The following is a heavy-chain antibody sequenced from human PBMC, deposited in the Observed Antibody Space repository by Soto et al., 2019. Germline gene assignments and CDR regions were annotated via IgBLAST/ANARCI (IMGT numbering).Heavy chain of an antibody. Sequence: PLGSLRLSCAASGFTFSSYGMHWVRQAPGKGLEWVAVISYDGSNKYYADSVKGRFTISRDNSKNTLYLQMNSLRAEDTAVYYCAKDPRYYDFWSGYMDVWGKGTTVTVSS. D-gene: IGHD3-3*01. CDR1: GFTFSSYG. V-gene: IGHV3-30*18. CDR2: ISYDGSNK. CDR3: AKDPRYYDFWSGYMDV. J-gene: IGHJ6*03.